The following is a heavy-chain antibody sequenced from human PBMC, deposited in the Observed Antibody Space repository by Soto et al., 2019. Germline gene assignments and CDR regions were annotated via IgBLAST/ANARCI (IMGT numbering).Heavy chain of an antibody. J-gene: IGHJ6*02. V-gene: IGHV1-18*01. D-gene: IGHD2-8*01. CDR2: ISAYNGNT. Sequence: ASVKGSCKASGYTFTSYGISWVRQAPGQGLEWMGWISAYNGNTNYAQKLQGRVTMTTDTSTSTAYMELRSLRSDDTAVYYCARSSMAYYYYYGMDVWGQGTTVTVSS. CDR3: ARSSMAYYYYYGMDV. CDR1: GYTFTSYG.